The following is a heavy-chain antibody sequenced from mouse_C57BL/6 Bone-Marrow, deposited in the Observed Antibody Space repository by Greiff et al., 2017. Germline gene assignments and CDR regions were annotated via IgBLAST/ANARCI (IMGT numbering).Heavy chain of an antibody. D-gene: IGHD2-3*01. J-gene: IGHJ3*01. V-gene: IGHV5-17*01. Sequence: EVNLVESGGGLVKPGGSLKLSCAASGFTFSDYGMHWVRQAPEKGLEWVAYISSGSSTIYYADTVKGRFTISRDNAKNTLFLQMTSLRSEDTAMYYCARLPSIYDGYYDAYWGQGTLVTVSA. CDR3: ARLPSIYDGYYDAY. CDR2: ISSGSSTI. CDR1: GFTFSDYG.